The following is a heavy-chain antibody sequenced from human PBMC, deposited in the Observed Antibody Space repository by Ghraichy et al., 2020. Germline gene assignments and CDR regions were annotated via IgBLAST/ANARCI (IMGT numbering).Heavy chain of an antibody. CDR2: ISGYNGHT. D-gene: IGHD3-10*01. Sequence: ASVKVSCKASGYTFTSYGISWVRQAPGQGLEWMGWISGYNGHTNYAQKLQGRVTMTTDTSTSTAYMELRSLRSDDTAVYYCARDGRLNYYNSGSTLDFWGQGILVTVSS. CDR3: ARDGRLNYYNSGSTLDF. J-gene: IGHJ4*02. CDR1: GYTFTSYG. V-gene: IGHV1-18*01.